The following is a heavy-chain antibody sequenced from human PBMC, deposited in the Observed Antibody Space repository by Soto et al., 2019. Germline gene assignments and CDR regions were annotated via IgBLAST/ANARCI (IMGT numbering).Heavy chain of an antibody. J-gene: IGHJ4*02. CDR3: ARSHSATIFGVVISLGLDY. CDR1: GYTFTSYY. D-gene: IGHD3-3*01. V-gene: IGHV1-46*03. CDR2: INPSGGST. Sequence: ASVKVSCKASGYTFTSYYMHWVRQAPGQGLEWMGRINPSGGSTSYAQKFQGRVTMTRDTSTSTVYMELSSLRSEDTAVYYCARSHSATIFGVVISLGLDYWGQGTLVTVSS.